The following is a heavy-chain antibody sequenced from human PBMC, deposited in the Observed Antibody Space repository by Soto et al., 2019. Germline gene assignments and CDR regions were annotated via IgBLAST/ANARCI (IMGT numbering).Heavy chain of an antibody. CDR2: VSYDGGDK. Sequence: QVQLVESGGGVVQPGRSLRLSCAASGFTFSSYGMHWVRQAPGKGLEWVAVVSYDGGDKHFADSVKGRFTVSRDNSKNPLYLQMNSLRAEDTAVYYCAKDADIAGADYYFDFWGQGTLVTVSS. CDR1: GFTFSSYG. V-gene: IGHV3-30*18. CDR3: AKDADIAGADYYFDF. J-gene: IGHJ4*02. D-gene: IGHD6-13*01.